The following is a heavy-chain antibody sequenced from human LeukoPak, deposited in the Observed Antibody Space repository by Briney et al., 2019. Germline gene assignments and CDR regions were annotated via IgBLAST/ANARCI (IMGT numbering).Heavy chain of an antibody. D-gene: IGHD3-22*01. J-gene: IGHJ4*02. CDR3: ARLIGDYYDNSRSSYWHGHLDY. V-gene: IGHV1-46*01. Sequence: GASVKVSCKASGYTFTRNYINRLRQAPGQGLEWTGMIDPSGGGTAYAQKFQDRVTMTSDTSTSTVYMELNSLRSEDTAVYYCARLIGDYYDNSRSSYWHGHLDYRGQGALVTVSS. CDR1: GYTFTRNY. CDR2: IDPSGGGT.